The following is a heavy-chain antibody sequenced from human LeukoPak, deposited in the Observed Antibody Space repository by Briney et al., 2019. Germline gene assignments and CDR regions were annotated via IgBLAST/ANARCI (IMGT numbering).Heavy chain of an antibody. Sequence: ASVKVSCKASGYNFISYYMHWVRQAPGQGIEWMGIINPSGGSTSYAQKFQGRVTMTRDMSTSTVYMELSSLRSGDTAVYYCARDLTVWGRYSLNYWGQGTLVTVSS. CDR3: ARDLTVWGRYSLNY. J-gene: IGHJ4*02. CDR1: GYNFISYY. CDR2: INPSGGST. V-gene: IGHV1-46*01. D-gene: IGHD3-16*01.